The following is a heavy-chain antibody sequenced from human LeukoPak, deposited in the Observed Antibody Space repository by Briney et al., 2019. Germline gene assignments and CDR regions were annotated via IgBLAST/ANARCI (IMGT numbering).Heavy chain of an antibody. CDR3: ARHGSGSYYSDYFDY. CDR1: GFTFSSYA. J-gene: IGHJ4*02. D-gene: IGHD3-10*01. Sequence: GGSLRLSCAASGFTFSSYAMSWVRQAPGKGLEWVSAISGSGGSTYYADSVKGRFTISRDNSKNTLYLQMNSLRAEDTAVYYCARHGSGSYYSDYFDYWGQGTLVTVSS. V-gene: IGHV3-23*01. CDR2: ISGSGGST.